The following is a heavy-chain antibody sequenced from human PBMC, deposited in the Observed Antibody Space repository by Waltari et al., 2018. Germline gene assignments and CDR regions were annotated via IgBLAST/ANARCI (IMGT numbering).Heavy chain of an antibody. J-gene: IGHJ3*01. CDR1: GFAFRPSG. D-gene: IGHD6-19*01. CDR2: ISYDGSNK. CDR3: AKEDIAVAGDAFEF. V-gene: IGHV3-30*18. Sequence: QVQLVASGGGLVLPGRSLSLSCAAFGFAFRPSGMHWVRQAPGKGLEWLAVISYDGSNKLYADSVKGRFTLSRDNSKNTLFLQMNSLRAEDTAVYYCAKEDIAVAGDAFEFWGQGTKVTVSS.